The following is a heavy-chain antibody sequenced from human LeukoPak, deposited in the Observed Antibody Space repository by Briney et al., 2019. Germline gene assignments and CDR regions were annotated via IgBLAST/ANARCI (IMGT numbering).Heavy chain of an antibody. J-gene: IGHJ4*02. CDR3: ASRPADTTWYGVFDY. CDR2: IFNTGNT. V-gene: IGHV4-59*11. CDR1: GGSINSHY. Sequence: PSETLSLTCSVSGGSINSHYWSWIRQPPGKRLEWIGYIFNTGNTNYSPSLASRVTMSVDTSRAQFFLRLGPVTAADTAIYYCASRPADTTWYGVFDYWSQGTLVTVSS. D-gene: IGHD3-10*01.